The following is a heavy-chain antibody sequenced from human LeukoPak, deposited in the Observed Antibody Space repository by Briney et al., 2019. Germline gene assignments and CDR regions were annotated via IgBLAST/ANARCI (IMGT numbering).Heavy chain of an antibody. CDR2: INGGGGTT. V-gene: IGHV3-23*01. D-gene: IGHD2-15*01. J-gene: IGHJ6*02. CDR1: GFTFSSHA. CDR3: AKCLGGSCLQYGMDV. Sequence: GGSLRLSCAASGFTFSSHAMSWVRQAPGKGLERVSAINGGGGTTYYADFVKGRFTISRDNSKNTLYLQMNSLRAEDTAVYYCAKCLGGSCLQYGMDVWGQGTTVTVSS.